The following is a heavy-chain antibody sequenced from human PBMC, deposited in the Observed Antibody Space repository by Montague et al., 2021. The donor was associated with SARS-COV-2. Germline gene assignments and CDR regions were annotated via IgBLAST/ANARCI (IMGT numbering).Heavy chain of an antibody. V-gene: IGHV4-34*01. J-gene: IGHJ3*02. CDR1: GGSFSGYS. CDR2: INHRSST. CDR3: ASGTGPRSSTLFGGIISGQGFDS. Sequence: SETLSLTCAVSGGSFSGYSWIWIRQPPGKGLGWIGEINHRSSTNYNPSLTRRVLISVDTSTNQFSLTLGSVTAAATAVYYCASGTGPRSSTLFGGIISGQGFDSWGQGTMVTVSS. D-gene: IGHD3-3*01.